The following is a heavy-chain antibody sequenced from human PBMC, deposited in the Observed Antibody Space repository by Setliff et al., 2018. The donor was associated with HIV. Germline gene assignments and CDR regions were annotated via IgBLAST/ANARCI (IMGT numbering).Heavy chain of an antibody. CDR1: GGSIISYY. Sequence: SKTLSLTCTVSGGSIISYYWTWIRQPPGKGLEWIGYIYYSGTTNYNPSLRSRVTISVDTSENQFSLKLTSVTAADTAMYFCARDATSEGYMDVWGKGTTVTVSS. J-gene: IGHJ6*03. CDR2: IYYSGTT. V-gene: IGHV4-59*12. CDR3: ARDATSEGYMDV.